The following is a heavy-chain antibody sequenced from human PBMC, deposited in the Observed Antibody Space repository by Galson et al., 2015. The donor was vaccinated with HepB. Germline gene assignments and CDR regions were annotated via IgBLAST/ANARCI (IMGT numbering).Heavy chain of an antibody. CDR3: ARHADYYGSGSYFASDY. D-gene: IGHD3-10*01. V-gene: IGHV5-51*01. J-gene: IGHJ4*02. CDR2: IYPSDSDT. CDR1: GYSFTSYW. Sequence: QSGAEVKKPGESLKISCKGSGYSFTSYWIGWVRQMPGKGLEWMGIIYPSDSDTRYSPSFQGQVTISADKSISTAYLQWSSLKASDTAMYYCARHADYYGSGSYFASDYWGQGTLVTVSS.